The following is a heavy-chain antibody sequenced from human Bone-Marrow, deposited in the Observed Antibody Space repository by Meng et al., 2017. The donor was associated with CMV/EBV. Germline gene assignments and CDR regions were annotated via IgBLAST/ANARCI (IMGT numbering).Heavy chain of an antibody. CDR1: GYTFTSYD. CDR2: MNPNSGNT. J-gene: IGHJ6*02. Sequence: ASVKVSCKASGYTFTSYDINWVRQATGQGLEWMGWMNPNSGNTGYAQKFQGRVTMTRNTSISTAYMELSSLRSEDTAVYYCARGAGLFGGVYYYGMDVWGQGTTVTGSS. CDR3: ARGAGLFGGVYYYGMDV. D-gene: IGHD3-10*01. V-gene: IGHV1-8*01.